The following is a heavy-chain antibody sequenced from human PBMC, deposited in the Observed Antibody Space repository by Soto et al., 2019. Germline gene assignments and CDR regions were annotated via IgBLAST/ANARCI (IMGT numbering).Heavy chain of an antibody. V-gene: IGHV1-3*01. CDR2: INAGNGNT. Sequence: GASVKVSFKTSGYTLTSYAIHLVGPAPGQRLEWMGWINAGNGNTKYSQKFQGRVTITRDTSASTAYMELSSLRSEDTAVYYCARDPYYYYGMDVWGQGTTVTVS. J-gene: IGHJ6*02. CDR3: ARDPYYYYGMDV. CDR1: GYTLTSYA.